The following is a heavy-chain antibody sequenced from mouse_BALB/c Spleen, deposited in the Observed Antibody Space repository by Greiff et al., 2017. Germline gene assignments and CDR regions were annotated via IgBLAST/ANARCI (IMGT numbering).Heavy chain of an antibody. CDR2: ISSGGST. CDR1: GFTFSSYA. D-gene: IGHD2-3*01. CDR3: ARGYEDMDY. Sequence: EVKLVESGRGLVKPGGSLKLSCAASGFTFSSYAMSWVRQTPEKRLEWVASISSGGSTYYPDSVKGRFTISRDNARNILYLQMSSLRSEDTDMYYCARGYEDMDYWGQGTTVTVSS. J-gene: IGHJ4*01. V-gene: IGHV5-6-5*01.